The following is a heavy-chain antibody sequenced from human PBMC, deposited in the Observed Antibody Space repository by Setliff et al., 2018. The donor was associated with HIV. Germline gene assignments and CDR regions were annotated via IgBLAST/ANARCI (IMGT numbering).Heavy chain of an antibody. D-gene: IGHD2-21*01. CDR1: GGSMSSYY. CDR2: IYTSGSI. J-gene: IGHJ3*02. CDR3: ARVFPPTRGAPFGIPPGAFDI. Sequence: SETLSLTCSASGGSMSSYYWSWIRQTASKGLEWIGRIYTSGSIIYNPSLRSRVTMSVDTSKNQFSLKLSSVTAADTAVYYCARVFPPTRGAPFGIPPGAFDIWGRGIMVTVSS. V-gene: IGHV4-4*07.